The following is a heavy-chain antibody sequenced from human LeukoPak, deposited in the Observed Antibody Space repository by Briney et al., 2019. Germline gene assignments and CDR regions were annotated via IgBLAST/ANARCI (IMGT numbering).Heavy chain of an antibody. D-gene: IGHD3-10*01. V-gene: IGHV3-21*01. Sequence: GGSLRPSCAASGFTFSSYSMNWVRQAPGKGLEWVSSISSSSSYIYYADSVEGRFTISRDNAKNSLYLQMNSLRAEDTAVYYCASRADYYGSGSYAKGNYWGQGTLVTVSS. CDR1: GFTFSSYS. CDR2: ISSSSSYI. J-gene: IGHJ4*02. CDR3: ASRADYYGSGSYAKGNY.